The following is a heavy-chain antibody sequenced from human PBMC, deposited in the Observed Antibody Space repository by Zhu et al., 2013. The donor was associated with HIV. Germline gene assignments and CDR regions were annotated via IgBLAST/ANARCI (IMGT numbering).Heavy chain of an antibody. Sequence: QVQLVQSGAEVKKPGSSVKVSCKASGGTFSSYAISWVRQAPGQGLEWMGGIIPLLGTAKYAQNFQGRVTITADKSTSTAYMELSSLRSQDTAVYYCARYGVAARYFAMDVWGQGTSVTVSS. CDR2: IIPLLGTA. CDR3: ARYGVAARYFAMDV. J-gene: IGHJ6*02. CDR1: GGTFSSYA. V-gene: IGHV1-69*06. D-gene: IGHD3-3*01.